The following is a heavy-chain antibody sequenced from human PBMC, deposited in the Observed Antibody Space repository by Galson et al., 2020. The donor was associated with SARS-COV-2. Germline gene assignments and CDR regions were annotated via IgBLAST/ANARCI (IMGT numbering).Heavy chain of an antibody. Sequence: ASVKVSCKASGYTFTSYDINWVRQATGQGLEWMGWMNPNSGNTGYAQKFQGRVTMTRNTSISTAYMELSSLRSEDTAVYYCARRPPRRNYYYYYYMDVWGKGTTVTVSS. D-gene: IGHD6-25*01. CDR3: ARRPPRRNYYYYYYMDV. CDR2: MNPNSGNT. J-gene: IGHJ6*03. CDR1: GYTFTSYD. V-gene: IGHV1-8*01.